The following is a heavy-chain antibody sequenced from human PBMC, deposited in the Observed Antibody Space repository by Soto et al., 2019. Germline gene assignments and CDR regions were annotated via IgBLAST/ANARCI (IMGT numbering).Heavy chain of an antibody. CDR3: AKDGGITMIVVVTHFDY. J-gene: IGHJ4*02. V-gene: IGHV3-23*01. D-gene: IGHD3-22*01. Sequence: GGSLRLSCAASGFTFSSYAMSWVRQAPGKGLEWVSAISGSGGSTYYADSVKGRFTISRDNSKNTLYLQMNSLRAEDTAVYYCAKDGGITMIVVVTHFDYWAQGTLATVSS. CDR1: GFTFSSYA. CDR2: ISGSGGST.